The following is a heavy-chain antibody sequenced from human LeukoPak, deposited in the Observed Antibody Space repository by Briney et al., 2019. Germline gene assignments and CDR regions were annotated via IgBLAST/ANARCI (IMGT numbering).Heavy chain of an antibody. CDR3: ARNKINTVTTGWYFDL. CDR2: VSIGGSFI. V-gene: IGHV3-21*01. Sequence: GGSLRLSCAASGFTFSSYGMNWVRQAPGKGLEWVSFVSIGGSFIYYADSVKGRFTISRDDAKNSLYLEMNSLTAEDTAEYYCARNKINTVTTGWYFDLWGRGPLVSVSS. CDR1: GFTFSSYG. D-gene: IGHD4-17*01. J-gene: IGHJ2*01.